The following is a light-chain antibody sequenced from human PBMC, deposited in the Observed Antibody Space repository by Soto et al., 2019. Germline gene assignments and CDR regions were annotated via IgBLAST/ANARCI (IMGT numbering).Light chain of an antibody. Sequence: DIQMTHAPCYLSASVVERVTITCRASQSISSYLNWYQQKPGTAPKLLIYAASSLQSGVPSRFSGSGSGTDVTLTISSLQPEDGATDYGQPSYSIPRTGGQGTRVDIK. J-gene: IGKJ1*01. V-gene: IGKV1-39*01. CDR3: QPSYSIPRT. CDR1: QSISSY. CDR2: AAS.